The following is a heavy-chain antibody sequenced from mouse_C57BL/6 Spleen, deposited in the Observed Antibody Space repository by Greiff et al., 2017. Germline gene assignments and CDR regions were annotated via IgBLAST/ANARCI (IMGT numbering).Heavy chain of an antibody. CDR1: GFTFNTYA. Sequence: EVMLVESGGGLVQPKGSLKLSCAASGFTFNTYAMPWVRQAPGKGLEWVARIRSKSSNYATYYADSVKDRFTISRDDSQSMLYLQMNNLKTEDAAMYYCVRGYYGSSFYAMDYWGQGTSVTVSS. CDR2: IRSKSSNYAT. J-gene: IGHJ4*01. V-gene: IGHV10-3*01. CDR3: VRGYYGSSFYAMDY. D-gene: IGHD1-1*01.